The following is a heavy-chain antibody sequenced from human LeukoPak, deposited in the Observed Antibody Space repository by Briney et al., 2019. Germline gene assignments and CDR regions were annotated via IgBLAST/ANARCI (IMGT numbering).Heavy chain of an antibody. CDR1: GGSFSSYY. Sequence: SETLSLTCTVSGGSFSSYYWSWIRQPPGKGLEWIGYIYYTGSTNYNPSLKSRVTISVDTSKNQFSLKLSSVTAADTAVYYCARSLHGYCSGGSCYSDLGYWGQGTLVTVSS. V-gene: IGHV4-59*01. CDR2: IYYTGST. J-gene: IGHJ4*02. CDR3: ARSLHGYCSGGSCYSDLGY. D-gene: IGHD2-15*01.